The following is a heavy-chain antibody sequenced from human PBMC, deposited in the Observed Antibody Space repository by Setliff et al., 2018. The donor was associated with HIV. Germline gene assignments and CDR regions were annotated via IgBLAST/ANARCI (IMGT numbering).Heavy chain of an antibody. CDR1: GGSFSGYY. CDR2: ITHRGST. V-gene: IGHV4-34*01. J-gene: IGHJ6*03. CDR3: AKGVAGLQYYYYYMDV. Sequence: SETLSLTCAVYGGSFSGYYWTWIRKPPGKGLEWIGEITHRGSTNYNPSLETRVTISVDTSKNQFSLKLSSVTAADTAVYYCAKGVAGLQYYYYYMDVWGKGTTVTVSS. D-gene: IGHD6-19*01.